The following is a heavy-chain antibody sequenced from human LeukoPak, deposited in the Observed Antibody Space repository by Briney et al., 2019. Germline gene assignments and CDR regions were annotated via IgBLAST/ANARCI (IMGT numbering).Heavy chain of an antibody. V-gene: IGHV1-18*01. J-gene: IGHJ6*03. CDR2: ISAYNGNT. Sequence: GASVKVSCKASGYTFTSYGISWVRQAPGQGLEWMGWISAYNGNTNYAQKLQGRVTMTTDTSTSTAYMEVRSRRSDDTAVYYCAXVRNYDLWSGLXXYDYYYXXXDVWGKGXTVT. CDR1: GYTFTSYG. CDR3: AXVRNYDLWSGLXXYDYYYXXXDV. D-gene: IGHD3-3*01.